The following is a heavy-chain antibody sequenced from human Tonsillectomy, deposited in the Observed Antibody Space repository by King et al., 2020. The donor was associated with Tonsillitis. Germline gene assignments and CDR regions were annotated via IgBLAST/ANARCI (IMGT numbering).Heavy chain of an antibody. CDR1: GGSISSYY. D-gene: IGHD2-15*01. J-gene: IGHJ4*02. Sequence: VQLQESGPGLVKPSETLSLTCTVSGGSISSYYWSWIRQPPGKGLEWIGYIYYSGSTNYNPSLKSRVTISVDTSKNQFSLKLSSVTAADTAVYYCARHIRGGEIVDYWGQGTLVTVSS. CDR2: IYYSGST. CDR3: ARHIRGGEIVDY. V-gene: IGHV4-59*08.